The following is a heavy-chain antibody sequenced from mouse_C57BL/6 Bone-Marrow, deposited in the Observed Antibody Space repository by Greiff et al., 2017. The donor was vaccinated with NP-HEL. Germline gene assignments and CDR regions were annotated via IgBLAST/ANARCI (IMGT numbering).Heavy chain of an antibody. CDR3: ARSGTYGSIDY. CDR2: IDPADSYT. V-gene: IGHV1-69*01. Sequence: QVQLQQPGAELVMPGASVKLSCKASGYTFTSYWMHWVKQRPGQGLEWIGAIDPADSYTNYNQKFKGKSTLTVDKSSSTAYMQLSSLTSEDSAVYYCARSGTYGSIDYWGQGTTLTVSS. D-gene: IGHD1-1*01. J-gene: IGHJ2*01. CDR1: GYTFTSYW.